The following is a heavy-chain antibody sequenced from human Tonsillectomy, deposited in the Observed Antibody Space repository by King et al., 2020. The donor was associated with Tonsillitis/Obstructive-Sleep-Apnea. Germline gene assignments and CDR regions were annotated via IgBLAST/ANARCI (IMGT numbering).Heavy chain of an antibody. CDR3: ARNYCGGDCYSDPYYYYYGMDV. J-gene: IGHJ6*02. V-gene: IGHV3-33*01. Sequence: VQLVESGGGVVQPGRSLRLSCAASGFTFSNYGMHWVRQAPGKGLEWVAVIWYDGSNKYYADSVKGRFSISRDNSKNTLYLQMNSLRAEDTAVYYCARNYCGGDCYSDPYYYYYGMDVWGQGTTVTVSS. CDR1: GFTFSNYG. D-gene: IGHD2-21*02. CDR2: IWYDGSNK.